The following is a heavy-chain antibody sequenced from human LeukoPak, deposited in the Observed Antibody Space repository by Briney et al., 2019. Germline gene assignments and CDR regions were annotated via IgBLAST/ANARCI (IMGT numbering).Heavy chain of an antibody. J-gene: IGHJ6*02. Sequence: GGSLRLSCAASGFTFSSYWMGWVRQAPGKGLEWVANIKQDGSEKYYVDSVKGRFTISRDNAKNSLYLQMNSLRAEDTAVYYCARAFGFGGLSFTYYYCGMDVWGQGTTVTVSS. CDR2: IKQDGSEK. D-gene: IGHD3-10*01. CDR1: GFTFSSYW. V-gene: IGHV3-7*01. CDR3: ARAFGFGGLSFTYYYCGMDV.